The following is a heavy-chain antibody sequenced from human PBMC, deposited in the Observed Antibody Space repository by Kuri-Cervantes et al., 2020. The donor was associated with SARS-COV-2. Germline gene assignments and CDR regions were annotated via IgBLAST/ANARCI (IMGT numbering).Heavy chain of an antibody. J-gene: IGHJ6*02. CDR1: GFTFSDYY. Sequence: GGSLRLSCAASGFTFSDYYMSWIRQVPGKGLEWVSYISSSGGIYMQYADSVKGRFTISRDNAKKSLYLEMNSLRAEDTAVYYCARQGYCSGGSCYSGAMDVWCQGTTVTVLL. CDR3: ARQGYCSGGSCYSGAMDV. V-gene: IGHV3-11*01. D-gene: IGHD2-15*01. CDR2: ISSSGGIYM.